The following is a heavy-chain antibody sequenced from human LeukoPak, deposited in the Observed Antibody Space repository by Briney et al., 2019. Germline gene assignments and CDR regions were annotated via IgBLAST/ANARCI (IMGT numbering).Heavy chain of an antibody. CDR2: IYYSGST. D-gene: IGHD6-19*01. CDR3: ARLAVAGTWGWFDP. Sequence: PSETLSLTCTVSGGSISSYYWSWIRQPPGKGPEWIGYIYYSGSTNYNPSLKSRVTISVDTSKNQFSLKLSSVTAADTAVYYCARLAVAGTWGWFDPWGQGTLVTVSS. V-gene: IGHV4-59*08. J-gene: IGHJ5*02. CDR1: GGSISSYY.